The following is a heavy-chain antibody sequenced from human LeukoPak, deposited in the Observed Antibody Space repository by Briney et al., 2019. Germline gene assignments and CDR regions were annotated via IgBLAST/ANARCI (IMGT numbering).Heavy chain of an antibody. CDR2: IYWDDDK. CDR1: GFSLTTSGVG. D-gene: IGHD2-21*02. J-gene: IGHJ4*02. V-gene: IGHV2-5*02. Sequence: SGPTLVNPTQTLTLTCTFSGFSLTTSGVGVGWIRQPPGKALEWLALIYWDDDKRYSPSLKSRLTITKDTSKNQVVLTMTNMDPVDTATYYCAHSWLAYCGGDCYYQDYWGQGTLVTVSS. CDR3: AHSWLAYCGGDCYYQDY.